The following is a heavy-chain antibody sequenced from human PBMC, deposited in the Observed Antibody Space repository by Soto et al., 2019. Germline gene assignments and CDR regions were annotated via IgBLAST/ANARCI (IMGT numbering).Heavy chain of an antibody. CDR1: GFTFSSYG. J-gene: IGHJ6*02. Sequence: PGGSLRLSCAASGFTFSSYGMHWVRQAPGKGLEWVAVISYDGSNKYYADSAKGRFTISRDNPKNTLYLQMNSLRAEDTAVYYCAKGGPGYSGSFYYYYGMDVWGQGTTVTVSS. D-gene: IGHD5-12*01. CDR2: ISYDGSNK. V-gene: IGHV3-30*18. CDR3: AKGGPGYSGSFYYYYGMDV.